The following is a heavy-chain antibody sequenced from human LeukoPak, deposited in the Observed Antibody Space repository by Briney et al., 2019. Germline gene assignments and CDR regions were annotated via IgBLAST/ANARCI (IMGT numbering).Heavy chain of an antibody. Sequence: SETLSLTCTVSGVSISSYYWSWIRQPPGKGLEWIGEINHSGSTNYNPSLKSRVTISVDTSKNQFFLKLSSVTAADTAVYYCARGLAVAGGNYWGQGTLVTVSS. CDR1: GVSISSYY. CDR3: ARGLAVAGGNY. CDR2: INHSGST. V-gene: IGHV4-34*01. D-gene: IGHD6-19*01. J-gene: IGHJ4*02.